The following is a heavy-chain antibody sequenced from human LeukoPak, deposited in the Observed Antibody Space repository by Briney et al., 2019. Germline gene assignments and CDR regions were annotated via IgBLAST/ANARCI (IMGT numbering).Heavy chain of an antibody. CDR1: GFTFSDHY. CDR2: SRNKASSYTI. J-gene: IGHJ4*02. D-gene: IGHD1-26*01. V-gene: IGHV3-72*01. Sequence: GGSLRLSCAASGFTFSDHYMDWVRQAPRRGLEWVGRSRNKASSYTIEYAASVKGRFTISRDDSKNSLYLQMNSLKTEDTAVYYCTTTAYSGSYSLDYWGQGTLVTVSS. CDR3: TTTAYSGSYSLDY.